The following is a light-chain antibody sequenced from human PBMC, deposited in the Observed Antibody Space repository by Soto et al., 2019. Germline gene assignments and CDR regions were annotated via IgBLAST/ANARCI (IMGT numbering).Light chain of an antibody. CDR2: EVS. J-gene: IGLJ1*01. CDR3: TSYTSTIPYV. Sequence: SVLTQPASVTGSPGQSITISRTGSSNDVGGYNYVSWYQQHPGQAPKLIIYEVSDRPSGVSPRFSGSKSGNTASLTISGLQVEDEADYFCTSYTSTIPYVFGSGTKVTVL. V-gene: IGLV2-14*01. CDR1: SNDVGGYNY.